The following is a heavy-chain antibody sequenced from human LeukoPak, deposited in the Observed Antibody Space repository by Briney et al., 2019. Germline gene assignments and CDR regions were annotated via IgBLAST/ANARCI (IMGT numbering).Heavy chain of an antibody. Sequence: SETLSLTCTVSGFSISSDYYWGWIRQPPGKGLEWIGSIYHSGNTYYNPSLKSRVTISVDTSKNQFSLKLSSVTAADTAVYYCARDGPVDMIVVVNAFDIWGQGTMVTVSS. CDR3: ARDGPVDMIVVVNAFDI. V-gene: IGHV4-38-2*02. J-gene: IGHJ3*02. D-gene: IGHD3-22*01. CDR1: GFSISSDYY. CDR2: IYHSGNT.